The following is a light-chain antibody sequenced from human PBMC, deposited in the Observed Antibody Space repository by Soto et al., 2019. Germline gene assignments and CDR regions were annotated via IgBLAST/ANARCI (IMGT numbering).Light chain of an antibody. V-gene: IGLV1-40*01. CDR3: QSYDSSLSGPSYV. CDR1: SSNIRAGYD. CDR2: GNS. Sequence: QSVLTQPPSVSGAPGQRVTISCTGSSSNIRAGYDVHWYQQLPGAAPKLLIYGNSNRPSGVPDRFSGSKSGTSASLAITGLQAEDEADYYCQSYDSSLSGPSYVFGTGPKLTVL. J-gene: IGLJ1*01.